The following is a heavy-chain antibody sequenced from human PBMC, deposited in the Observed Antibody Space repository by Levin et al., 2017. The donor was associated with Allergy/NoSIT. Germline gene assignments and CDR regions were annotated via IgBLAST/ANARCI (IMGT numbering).Heavy chain of an antibody. CDR3: TTKTRTRGRAIAAAGIDY. J-gene: IGHJ4*02. V-gene: IGHV3-15*01. CDR1: GFTFSNAW. D-gene: IGHD6-13*01. Sequence: PGGSLRLSCAASGFTFSNAWMSWVRQAPGKGLEWVGRIKSKTDGGTTDYAAPVKGRFTISRDDSKNTLYLQMNSLKTEDTAVYYCTTKTRTRGRAIAAAGIDYWGQGTLVTVSS. CDR2: IKSKTDGGTT.